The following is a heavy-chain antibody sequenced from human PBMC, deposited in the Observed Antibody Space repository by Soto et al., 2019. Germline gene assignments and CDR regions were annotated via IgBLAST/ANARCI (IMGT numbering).Heavy chain of an antibody. Sequence: SETLSLTCTVSGGSISSSSYYWGWIRQPPGKGLEWIGSIYYSGSTYYNPSLKSRVTLTVDTSKNQFSLKLRSVTAADTAVYYCARQYYDFWSGYYSSLTYYYYYGMDVWGQGTTVTVSS. J-gene: IGHJ6*02. CDR2: IYYSGST. CDR1: GGSISSSSYY. V-gene: IGHV4-39*01. CDR3: ARQYYDFWSGYYSSLTYYYYYGMDV. D-gene: IGHD3-3*01.